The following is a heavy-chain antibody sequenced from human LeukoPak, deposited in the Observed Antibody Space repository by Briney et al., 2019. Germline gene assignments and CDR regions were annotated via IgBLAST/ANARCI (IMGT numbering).Heavy chain of an antibody. J-gene: IGHJ4*02. CDR2: IYYSGST. CDR1: GYSISSGYY. Sequence: SETLSLTCTVSGYSISSGYYWGWIRQPPGKGLEWIGTIYYSGSTYYNPSLKSRVTISVDTSKNQFSLKLSSVTAADTAVYYCARGIGYYDSSGYLNYFDYWGQGTLVTVSS. D-gene: IGHD3-22*01. CDR3: ARGIGYYDSSGYLNYFDY. V-gene: IGHV4-38-2*02.